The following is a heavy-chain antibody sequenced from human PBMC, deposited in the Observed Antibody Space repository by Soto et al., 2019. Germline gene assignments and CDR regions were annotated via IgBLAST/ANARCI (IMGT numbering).Heavy chain of an antibody. CDR3: VRGVTRYYFDRSVQES. Sequence: LSLTCTVSGGSIRSAGHYWSWIRQHPGKGLEWVSYINNSSHHADYADSVKGRFAISRDNAKSSLYLEMRSLGVDDTAVYYCVRGVTRYYFDRSVQESWGEGVLVTVSS. V-gene: IGHV3-11*06. CDR2: INNSSHHA. J-gene: IGHJ5*02. D-gene: IGHD3-22*01. CDR1: GGSIRSAGHY.